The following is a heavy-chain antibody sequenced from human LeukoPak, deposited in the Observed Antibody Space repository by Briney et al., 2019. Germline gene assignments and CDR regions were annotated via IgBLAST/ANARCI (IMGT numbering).Heavy chain of an antibody. D-gene: IGHD4-23*01. V-gene: IGHV4-59*01. CDR2: IYYSGTT. J-gene: IGHJ4*02. CDR1: GGSISSYY. CDR3: ARDGGNFFDY. Sequence: SETLSLTCTVSGGSISSYYRSWIRQPPGKGLGWIGSIYYSGTTNYNPSLKSRVTISVDTSKNQFSLKLNSVTAADTAVYYCARDGGNFFDYWGQGTLVTVSS.